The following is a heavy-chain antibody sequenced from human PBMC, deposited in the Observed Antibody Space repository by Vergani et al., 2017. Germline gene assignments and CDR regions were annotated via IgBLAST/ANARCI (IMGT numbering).Heavy chain of an antibody. D-gene: IGHD3-22*01. V-gene: IGHV4-31*03. CDR3: ARMGGYDEGDAFRIGYFDS. Sequence: QAQLQESGPGLVKPSQTLSLTCSVSGDSISSGVYYWNWIRQHPGKGLEWIGYIYSTGSTHHNPSLRRRINMSVDTSKKQFSLKLNSVTAADTAMYYCARMGGYDEGDAFRIGYFDSWGPGILVTVSS. J-gene: IGHJ4*02. CDR2: IYSTGST. CDR1: GDSISSGVYY.